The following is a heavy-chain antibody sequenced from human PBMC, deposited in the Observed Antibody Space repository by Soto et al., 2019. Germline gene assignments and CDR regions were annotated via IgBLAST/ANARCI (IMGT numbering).Heavy chain of an antibody. J-gene: IGHJ4*02. Sequence: ASVKVSCKGSGYTLTELSIHWVRQAPGKGLEWMGGFDPEDGETIYAQKFQGRVTMTEDTSTDTAYMELSSLRSEDTAVYYCATGPPGSSAVHFDYWGQGTLVTVSS. D-gene: IGHD6-25*01. CDR3: ATGPPGSSAVHFDY. CDR2: FDPEDGET. CDR1: GYTLTELS. V-gene: IGHV1-24*01.